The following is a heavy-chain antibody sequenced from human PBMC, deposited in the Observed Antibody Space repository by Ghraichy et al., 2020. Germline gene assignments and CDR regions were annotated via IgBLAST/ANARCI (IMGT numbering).Heavy chain of an antibody. CDR1: GGSVSSGSYY. J-gene: IGHJ4*02. Sequence: SETLSLTCTVSGGSVSSGSYYWSWIRQPPGKGLEWIGYIYYSGSTNYNPSLKSRVTISVDTSKNQFSLKLSSVTAADTAVYYCAREEGVYYFDYWGQGTLVTVSS. CDR2: IYYSGST. V-gene: IGHV4-61*01. CDR3: AREEGVYYFDY.